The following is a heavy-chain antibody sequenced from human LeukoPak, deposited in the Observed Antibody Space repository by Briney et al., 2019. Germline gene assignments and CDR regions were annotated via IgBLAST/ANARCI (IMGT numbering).Heavy chain of an antibody. CDR2: ISTYNGNT. V-gene: IGHV1-18*01. Sequence: GASVKVSCKASGYSFTSYNINWVRQAPGQGLEWIGWISTYNGNTNYAQKLQGRVTMTTETSSSTAYMELWGLTSDDTAMYYCAKLTGYTNSWYDSWGQGTLVTVSS. CDR1: GYSFTSYN. CDR3: AKLTGYTNSWYDS. J-gene: IGHJ5*01. D-gene: IGHD6-13*01.